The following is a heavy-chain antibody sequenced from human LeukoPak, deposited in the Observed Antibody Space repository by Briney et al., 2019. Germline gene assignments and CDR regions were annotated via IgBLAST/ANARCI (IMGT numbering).Heavy chain of an antibody. J-gene: IGHJ4*02. CDR2: MYTSGST. CDR1: GDSISNYY. D-gene: IGHD3-16*01. CDR3: ARGVQNFDY. Sequence: SETLSLTCTVSGDSISNYYWSWIRQPAGKGLEWLGRMYTSGSTDYNPSLKSRVTMSADTSKNQFSLKLSSVTAADTAVYYCARGVQNFDYWGQGTLVTVSS. V-gene: IGHV4-4*07.